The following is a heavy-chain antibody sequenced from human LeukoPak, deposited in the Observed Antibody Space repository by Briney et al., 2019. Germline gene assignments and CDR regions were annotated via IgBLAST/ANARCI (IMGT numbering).Heavy chain of an antibody. CDR2: IYWNDVK. CDR1: GFSLTDNRVA. Sequence: ESGPTLVNPTQTLALTCTFSGFSLTDNRVAVGWIRQPPGKALEWLALIYWNDVKRYSPSLKSRLTLTKDTFRNQVVLTMTNVVSVDTATYYCARNPPGYNECAFDSWGQGTLVTVSS. D-gene: IGHD5-24*01. J-gene: IGHJ4*02. CDR3: ARNPPGYNECAFDS. V-gene: IGHV2-5*01.